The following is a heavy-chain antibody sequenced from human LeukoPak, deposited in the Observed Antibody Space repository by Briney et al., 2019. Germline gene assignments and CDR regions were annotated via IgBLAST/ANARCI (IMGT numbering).Heavy chain of an antibody. CDR1: GFTFSSYG. V-gene: IGHV3-30*02. D-gene: IGHD2-2*01. CDR2: IRYDGSNK. CDR3: AKDPPLGYCSSTSCSSMA. Sequence: GGSLRLSCAASGFTFSSYGMHWVRQAPGKGLEWVAFIRYDGSNKYYADSVKGRFTTSRDNSKNTLYLQMNSLRAEDTAVYYCAKDPPLGYCSSTSCSSMAWGQGTLVTVSS. J-gene: IGHJ5*02.